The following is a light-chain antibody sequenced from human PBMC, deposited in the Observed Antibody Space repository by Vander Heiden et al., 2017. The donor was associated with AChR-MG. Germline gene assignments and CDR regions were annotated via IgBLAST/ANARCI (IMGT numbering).Light chain of an antibody. V-gene: IGLV3-19*01. CDR1: SLGSYY. CDR2: GKN. Sequence: SPELTQDPAVSVALGQPVMITCKGNSLGSYYASWYQQQPGEAPVLVIYGKNNRPSGIPDRFAGSSAGNTACLTITGAQAEDEADYYCDTRDSSGNHFVVFGGGTKLTVL. CDR3: DTRDSSGNHFVV. J-gene: IGLJ2*01.